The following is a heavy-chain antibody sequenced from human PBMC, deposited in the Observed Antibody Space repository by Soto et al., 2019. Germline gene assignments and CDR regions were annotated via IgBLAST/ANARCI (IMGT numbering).Heavy chain of an antibody. CDR2: IYHSGST. Sequence: SETLSLTCAVSGGSISSGGYSWSWIRQPPGKGLEWIGYIYHSGSTYYNPSLKSRVTISVDRSKNQFSLKLSSVTAADTAVYFCVRSSGYCSGGSCPVGWFDPWGQGTLVTVSS. V-gene: IGHV4-30-2*01. CDR1: GGSISSGGYS. J-gene: IGHJ5*02. CDR3: VRSSGYCSGGSCPVGWFDP. D-gene: IGHD2-15*01.